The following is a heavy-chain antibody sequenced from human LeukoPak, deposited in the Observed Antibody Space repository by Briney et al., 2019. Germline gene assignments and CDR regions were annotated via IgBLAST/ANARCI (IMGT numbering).Heavy chain of an antibody. CDR1: GGSISSSSYY. Sequence: SETLSLTCTVSGGSISSSSYYWGWVRQPPGKGLEWIGSIYYSGSTYYNPSLKSRVTISVDTSKNQFSLKLSSVTAADTAVYYCARHGCSYGLYYFDYWGQGTLVTVSS. CDR2: IYYSGST. D-gene: IGHD5-18*01. V-gene: IGHV4-39*01. CDR3: ARHGCSYGLYYFDY. J-gene: IGHJ4*02.